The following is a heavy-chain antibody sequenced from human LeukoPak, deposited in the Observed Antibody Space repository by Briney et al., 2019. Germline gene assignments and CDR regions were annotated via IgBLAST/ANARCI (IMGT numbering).Heavy chain of an antibody. CDR3: ARTYYYDSGGSPPGY. CDR1: GFTFSSYG. CDR2: IWYDGSNK. V-gene: IGHV3-33*01. J-gene: IGHJ4*02. Sequence: GGSLRLSCAASGFTFSSYGMHWVRQAPGKGLEWVAVIWYDGSNKKVADSVKGRFTISRDNSKNTLYLQMNSLRAGDTAVYYCARTYYYDSGGSPPGYWGQGTLVTVSS. D-gene: IGHD3-22*01.